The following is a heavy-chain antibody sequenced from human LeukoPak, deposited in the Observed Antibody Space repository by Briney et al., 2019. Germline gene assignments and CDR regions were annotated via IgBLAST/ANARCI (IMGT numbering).Heavy chain of an antibody. Sequence: PGGSLRLSCAASGFTFSSYCMNWVRQAPGKGLEWVSSISSSSSYIYYADSVKGRFTISRDNAKNSLYLQMNSLRAEDTAVYYCARDPSVGVYDYVWGSYRWSDYWGRGTLVTVSS. J-gene: IGHJ4*02. CDR1: GFTFSSYC. D-gene: IGHD3-16*02. CDR3: ARDPSVGVYDYVWGSYRWSDY. V-gene: IGHV3-21*01. CDR2: ISSSSSYI.